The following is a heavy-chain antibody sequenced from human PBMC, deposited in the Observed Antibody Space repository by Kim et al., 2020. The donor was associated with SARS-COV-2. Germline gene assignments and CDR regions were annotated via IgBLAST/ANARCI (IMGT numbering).Heavy chain of an antibody. CDR3: AKAQYSSGWYSFDYYYYGMDV. D-gene: IGHD6-19*01. CDR1: GFTFSSYG. J-gene: IGHJ6*02. CDR2: ISYDGSNK. V-gene: IGHV3-30*18. Sequence: GGSLRLSCAASGFTFSSYGMHWVRQAPGKGLEWVAVISYDGSNKYYADSVKGRFTISRDNSKNTLYLQMNSLRAEDTAVYYCAKAQYSSGWYSFDYYYYGMDVWGQGTTVTVSS.